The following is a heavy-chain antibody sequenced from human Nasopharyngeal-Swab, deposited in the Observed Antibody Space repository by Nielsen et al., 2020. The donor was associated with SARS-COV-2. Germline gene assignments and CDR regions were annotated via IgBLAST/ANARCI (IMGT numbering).Heavy chain of an antibody. V-gene: IGHV3-7*03. Sequence: GESLKISCAASGFTFSSYWMSWVRQAPGKGLEWVANIKQDGSEKYYVDSVKGRFTISRDNAKNSLYLQMNSLRAEDTAVYYCARGGTAMVTGLDYWGQGTLVTVSS. CDR1: GFTFSSYW. CDR3: ARGGTAMVTGLDY. D-gene: IGHD5-18*01. CDR2: IKQDGSEK. J-gene: IGHJ4*02.